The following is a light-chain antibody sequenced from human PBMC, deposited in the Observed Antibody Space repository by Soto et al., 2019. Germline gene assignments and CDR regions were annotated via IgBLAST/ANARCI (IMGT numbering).Light chain of an antibody. CDR3: QQSYSTPLT. CDR1: QSISSY. CDR2: AAS. Sequence: DIQMAQSPSSLSASLAYRFTITCRASQSISSYLNWYQQKPGKAPKLLIYAASSLQSGVPSRFSGSGSGTDFTLTISSLQPEDFATYYCQQSYSTPLTFGGGTKVDNK. J-gene: IGKJ4*01. V-gene: IGKV1-39*01.